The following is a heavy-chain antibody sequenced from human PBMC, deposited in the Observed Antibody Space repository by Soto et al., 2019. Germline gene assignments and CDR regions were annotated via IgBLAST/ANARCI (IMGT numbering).Heavy chain of an antibody. CDR3: ARVKGYGPFDP. J-gene: IGHJ5*02. CDR1: GLSVYTNY. Sequence: EVLLVESGGGLIQPGGSLRLSCAASGLSVYTNYMSWVRQAPGKGLEWVLVVYSGGTTYYADSVKGRFTISRDSSKNTLYLHMNSLRADDTAVYYCARVKGYGPFDPWGQGTLVTVSS. CDR2: VYSGGTT. V-gene: IGHV3-53*01. D-gene: IGHD3-16*01.